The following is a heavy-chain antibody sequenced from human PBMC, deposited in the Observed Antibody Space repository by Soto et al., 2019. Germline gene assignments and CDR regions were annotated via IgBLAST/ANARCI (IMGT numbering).Heavy chain of an antibody. CDR2: VYYRGTT. J-gene: IGHJ4*02. CDR1: AGSINSTNYY. Sequence: HLQLQESGPGLVKPSETLSLTCTVSAGSINSTNYYWGWIHQPTWKGLEWIGNVYYRGTTYYKPSLKGRVTISVDTSKNQFSLKMSSVTAAGTAVFFCVRHQRYSSGWYNADWGQGTLVTDSS. CDR3: VRHQRYSSGWYNAD. V-gene: IGHV4-39*01. D-gene: IGHD6-19*01.